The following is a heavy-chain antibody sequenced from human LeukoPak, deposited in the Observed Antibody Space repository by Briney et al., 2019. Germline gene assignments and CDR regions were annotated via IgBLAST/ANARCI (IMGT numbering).Heavy chain of an antibody. CDR3: AKEHCSGGSCYYFDY. J-gene: IGHJ4*02. Sequence: GGSLRLSCAASGFTFSSYGMHWVRQAPGKGLEWVAFIRYDGSIKYYADSVKGRFTISRDNSKNTLYLQMNSLRVEDTAVYYCAKEHCSGGSCYYFDYWGQGTLVTVSS. CDR2: IRYDGSIK. CDR1: GFTFSSYG. V-gene: IGHV3-30*02. D-gene: IGHD2-15*01.